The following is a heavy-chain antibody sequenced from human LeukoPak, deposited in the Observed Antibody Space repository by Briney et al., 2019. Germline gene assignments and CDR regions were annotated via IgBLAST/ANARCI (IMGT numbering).Heavy chain of an antibody. V-gene: IGHV3-23*01. Sequence: GGSLRLSCAASGFTFSSYAMSWVRQAPGKGLEWLSAISGSGGSTYYADSVKGRFTISRDNSRNTLYLQVNSLRAEDTAVYYCAKSLGSVVVTANDYWGQGTLVTVST. CDR1: GFTFSSYA. J-gene: IGHJ4*02. CDR2: ISGSGGST. CDR3: AKSLGSVVVTANDY. D-gene: IGHD2-21*02.